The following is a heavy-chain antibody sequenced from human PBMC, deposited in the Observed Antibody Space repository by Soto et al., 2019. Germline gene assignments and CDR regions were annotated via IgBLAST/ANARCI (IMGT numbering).Heavy chain of an antibody. CDR3: ARDTYCSGGSCYADGMDV. Sequence: SETLSLTCTVSGGSISSYYWSWIRQPPGKGLEWIGYIYYSGSTNYNTSLKSRVTISVDTSKNQFSLKLSSVTAADTAVYYCARDTYCSGGSCYADGMDVWGQGTTVTVSS. CDR2: IYYSGST. V-gene: IGHV4-59*01. CDR1: GGSISSYY. D-gene: IGHD2-15*01. J-gene: IGHJ6*02.